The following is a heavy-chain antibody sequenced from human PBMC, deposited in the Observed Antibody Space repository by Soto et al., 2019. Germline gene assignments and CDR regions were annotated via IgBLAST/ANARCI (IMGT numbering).Heavy chain of an antibody. CDR2: INHSGST. J-gene: IGHJ5*02. CDR3: ARKSVTTSWFDP. D-gene: IGHD4-17*01. Sequence: LSLTCAVYGGSFSGYYWSWIRQPPGKGLEWIGEINHSGSTNYNPSLKSRVTISVDTSKNQFSLKLSSVTAADTAVYYCARKSVTTSWFDPWGQGTLVTVSS. V-gene: IGHV4-34*01. CDR1: GGSFSGYY.